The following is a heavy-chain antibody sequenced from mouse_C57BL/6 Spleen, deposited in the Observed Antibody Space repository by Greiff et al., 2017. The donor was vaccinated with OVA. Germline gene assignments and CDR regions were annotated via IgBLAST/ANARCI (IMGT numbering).Heavy chain of an antibody. CDR2: IWSGGST. CDR1: GFSLTSYG. D-gene: IGHD4-1*01. Sequence: VMLVESGPGLVQPSQSLSITCTVSGFSLTSYGVHWVRQSPGKGLEWLGVIWSGGSTDYNAAFISRLSISKDNSKSQVFFKMNSLQADDTAIYYCARDWDAWFAYWGQGTLVTVSA. V-gene: IGHV2-2*01. CDR3: ARDWDAWFAY. J-gene: IGHJ3*01.